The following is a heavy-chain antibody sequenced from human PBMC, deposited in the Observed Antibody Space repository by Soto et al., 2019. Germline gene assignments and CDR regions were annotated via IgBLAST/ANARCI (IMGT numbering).Heavy chain of an antibody. J-gene: IGHJ1*01. CDR2: IIPIFGTA. D-gene: IGHD3-22*01. CDR1: GGTFSSYA. Sequence: SVKVSCKASGGTFSSYAISWVRQAPVQGLEWMGGIIPIFGTANYAQKFQGRVTITADESTSTAYMELSSLRSEDTAVYYCASVYYYDSSGYEYFQHWGQGTLVTVSS. V-gene: IGHV1-69*01. CDR3: ASVYYYDSSGYEYFQH.